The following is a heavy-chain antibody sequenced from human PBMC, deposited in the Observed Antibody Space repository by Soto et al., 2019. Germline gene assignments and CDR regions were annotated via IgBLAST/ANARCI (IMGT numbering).Heavy chain of an antibody. V-gene: IGHV3-30*18. CDR3: AKESRTGWYYFDY. CDR1: GFTFSTYG. D-gene: IGHD6-19*01. CDR2: ISYDGSNK. J-gene: IGHJ4*02. Sequence: QVQLVESGGGVVQPGRSLRLSCAASGFTFSTYGMHWVHQAPGKGLEWVAVISYDGSNKYYADSVKGRFTISRDNSKNTLYLQMNSLRAEDKAVYYGAKESRTGWYYFDYWGQGTLVTVSS.